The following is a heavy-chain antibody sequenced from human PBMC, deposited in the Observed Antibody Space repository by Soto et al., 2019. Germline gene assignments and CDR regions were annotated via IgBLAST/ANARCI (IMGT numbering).Heavy chain of an antibody. CDR1: GYTFTGYA. Sequence: ASVKVSCKASGYTFTGYAMHWVRQAPGQRLEWMGWINAGNGNTKYSQKFQGRVTITRDTSASTAYMELSSLRSEDTAVYYCVREQLYYNDVFGRPLNGFDMWGQGTMVTVSS. CDR2: INAGNGNT. J-gene: IGHJ3*02. V-gene: IGHV1-3*01. CDR3: VREQLYYNDVFGRPLNGFDM. D-gene: IGHD3-22*01.